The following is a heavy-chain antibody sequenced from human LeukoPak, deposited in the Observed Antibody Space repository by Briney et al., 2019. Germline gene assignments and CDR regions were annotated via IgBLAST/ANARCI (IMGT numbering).Heavy chain of an antibody. Sequence: SETLSLTCAIYGGSFSGYSWSWIRQPPGKGLEWIGEINHSGGTNYNPSLKSRVTISVDTSKNQFSLKLSSVTAADTAVYYCARDRPVSGANWFDPWGQGALVTVAS. CDR3: ARDRPVSGANWFDP. CDR1: GGSFSGYS. V-gene: IGHV4-34*01. CDR2: INHSGGT. J-gene: IGHJ5*02. D-gene: IGHD2-8*02.